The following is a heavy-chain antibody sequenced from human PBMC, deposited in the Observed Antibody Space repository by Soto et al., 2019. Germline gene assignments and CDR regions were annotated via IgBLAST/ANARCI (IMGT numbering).Heavy chain of an antibody. J-gene: IGHJ5*02. CDR3: ARAYYDTSGYSLDP. V-gene: IGHV4-61*08. D-gene: IGHD3-22*01. Sequence: SETLSLTCAVSGGSISGGGYYWSWLRQPPGKGLEWIGEINHSGSTNYNPSLKSRVIISVDTSKNQFSLRLSSVTAADTAVYYCARAYYDTSGYSLDPWGQGILVTVSS. CDR1: GGSISGGGYY. CDR2: INHSGST.